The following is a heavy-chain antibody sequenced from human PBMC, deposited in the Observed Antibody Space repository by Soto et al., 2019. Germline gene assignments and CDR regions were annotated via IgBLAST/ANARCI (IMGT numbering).Heavy chain of an antibody. V-gene: IGHV3-23*01. Sequence: GGSLRLSCAASGFTFSSYAMSWVRQAPGKGLEWVSAISGSGGSTYYADSVKGRFTISRDNSKNTLYLQMNSLRAEDTAVYYCAKGGYGENYYYYMDVWGKGTTVTVSS. J-gene: IGHJ6*03. CDR3: AKGGYGENYYYYMDV. CDR1: GFTFSSYA. D-gene: IGHD4-17*01. CDR2: ISGSGGST.